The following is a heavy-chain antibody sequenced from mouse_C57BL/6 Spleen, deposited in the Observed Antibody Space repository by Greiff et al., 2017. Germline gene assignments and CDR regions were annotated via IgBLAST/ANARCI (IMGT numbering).Heavy chain of an antibody. J-gene: IGHJ1*03. CDR2: ISPGDGDT. CDR1: GYAFSSSW. Sequence: QVQLQQSGPELVKPGASVKISCKASGYAFSSSWMNWVQQRPGKGLEGIGRISPGDGDTNYNGKFKGKATLTADKSSSTAYMQLSSLTSEDSAVYFCARYYYGSSYGYFDVWGTGTTVTVSA. CDR3: ARYYYGSSYGYFDV. V-gene: IGHV1-82*01. D-gene: IGHD1-1*01.